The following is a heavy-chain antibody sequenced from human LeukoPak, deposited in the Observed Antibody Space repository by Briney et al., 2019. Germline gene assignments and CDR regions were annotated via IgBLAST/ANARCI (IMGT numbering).Heavy chain of an antibody. J-gene: IGHJ4*02. CDR2: NYWNGNK. CDR1: GFSLSTSGLG. D-gene: IGHD6-19*01. CDR3: AHSGYSSGWSFDY. Sequence: ESGPTLVNPTQTLTLTCTFSGFSLSTSGLGVGWIRQPPAKALDWLSLNYWNGNKRFTPSLKSSPTSTKDTTKNQVALAMTNMDHVDTATYYCAHSGYSSGWSFDYWGQGTLVTVSP. V-gene: IGHV2-5*01.